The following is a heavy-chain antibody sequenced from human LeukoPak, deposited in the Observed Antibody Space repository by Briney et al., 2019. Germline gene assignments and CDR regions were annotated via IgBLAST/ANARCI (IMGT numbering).Heavy chain of an antibody. D-gene: IGHD1-14*01. J-gene: IGHJ2*01. Sequence: PSETLSLTCTVSGGSISSSSYYWSWIRQPPGKGLEWIGEINHSGSTNYNPSLKSRVTISVDTSKNQFSLKLSSVTAADTAVYYCARGPPEDYWYFDLWGRGTLVTVSS. CDR2: INHSGST. CDR1: GGSISSSSYY. CDR3: ARGPPEDYWYFDL. V-gene: IGHV4-39*07.